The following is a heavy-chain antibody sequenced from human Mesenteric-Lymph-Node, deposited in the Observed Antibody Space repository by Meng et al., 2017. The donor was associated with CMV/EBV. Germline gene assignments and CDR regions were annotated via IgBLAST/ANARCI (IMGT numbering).Heavy chain of an antibody. CDR1: GFTFSTYG. J-gene: IGHJ5*02. D-gene: IGHD6-6*01. Sequence: GESLKISCAASGFTFSTYGMNWVRQAPGKGLEWVSSISSTSTYIYYADSVKGRFTISRDNAKNSLDLQMNSLRAEDTAVYFCARDDYSSSSRWFDPWGQGTLVTVSS. CDR2: ISSTSTYI. V-gene: IGHV3-21*01. CDR3: ARDDYSSSSRWFDP.